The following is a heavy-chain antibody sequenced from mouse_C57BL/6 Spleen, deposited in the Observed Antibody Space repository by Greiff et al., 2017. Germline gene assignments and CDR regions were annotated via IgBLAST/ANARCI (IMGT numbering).Heavy chain of an antibody. CDR1: GFTFSSYA. J-gene: IGHJ3*01. Sequence: EVKLVESGGGLVKPGGSLKLSCAASGFTFSSYAMSWVRQTPEKRLEWVATISDGGSYTYYPDNVKGRFTISRDNAKNNLYLQMSHLKSEDTAMYYCARDRSTMVTKAWFAYWGQGTQVTVSA. V-gene: IGHV5-4*01. CDR2: ISDGGSYT. D-gene: IGHD2-1*01. CDR3: ARDRSTMVTKAWFAY.